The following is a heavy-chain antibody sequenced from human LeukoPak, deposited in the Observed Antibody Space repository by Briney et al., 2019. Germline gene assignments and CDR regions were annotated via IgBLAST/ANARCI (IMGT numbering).Heavy chain of an antibody. Sequence: PGGSLRLSCAASGFTFNDYGMHWVRQAPGKGLEWVAVISYDGSNKYYADSVEGRFTISRDNSKKMLYLQMNSLRAEDTAVYYCARDTHPYSGYDSGRFDYWGQGTLVTVSS. CDR3: ARDTHPYSGYDSGRFDY. V-gene: IGHV3-30*03. CDR1: GFTFNDYG. D-gene: IGHD5-12*01. J-gene: IGHJ4*02. CDR2: ISYDGSNK.